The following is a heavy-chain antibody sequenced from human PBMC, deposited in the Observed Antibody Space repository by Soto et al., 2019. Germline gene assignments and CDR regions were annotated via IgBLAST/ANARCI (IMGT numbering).Heavy chain of an antibody. CDR1: GCSISSYY. CDR3: ARDLWGYCGTDCYPLDV. J-gene: IGHJ6*02. V-gene: IGHV4-59*01. D-gene: IGHD2-21*02. CDR2: MYNTGST. Sequence: SESLSLTCTDSGCSISSYYWSWIRQPPGKGLEWIGYMYNTGSTIYNPSPKSRVTISVDTSKNQFSLKLNSVTAADTAVYYCARDLWGYCGTDCYPLDVWGQGTTVTVS.